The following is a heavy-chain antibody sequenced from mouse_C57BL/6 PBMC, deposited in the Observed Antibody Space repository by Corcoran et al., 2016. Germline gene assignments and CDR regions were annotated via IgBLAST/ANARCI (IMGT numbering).Heavy chain of an antibody. J-gene: IGHJ2*01. Sequence: QIQLVQSGPELKKPGETVKISCKASGYTFTTYGMSWVKQAPGKGLKWMGWINTYSGVPTYADDFKGRFAFSLETSASTAYLQINNLKNEDTATYFCARSLYYGSSWRFDYWGQGTTLTVSS. CDR2: INTYSGVP. V-gene: IGHV9-3*01. D-gene: IGHD1-1*01. CDR1: GYTFTTYG. CDR3: ARSLYYGSSWRFDY.